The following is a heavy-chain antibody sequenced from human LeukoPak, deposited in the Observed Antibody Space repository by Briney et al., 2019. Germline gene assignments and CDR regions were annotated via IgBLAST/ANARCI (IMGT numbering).Heavy chain of an antibody. V-gene: IGHV3-74*03. D-gene: IGHD7-27*01. CDR1: GFTFSRYW. CDR3: GRGSGVADY. CDR2: INSDGSSI. J-gene: IGHJ4*02. Sequence: GGSLRLSCVASGFTFSRYWMHWVRQAPGKGLVWVSRINSDGSSITYADPVKGRFTISRDNAKNTLYLQMTSLRVEDTAVHYCGRGSGVADYWGQGALVTVSS.